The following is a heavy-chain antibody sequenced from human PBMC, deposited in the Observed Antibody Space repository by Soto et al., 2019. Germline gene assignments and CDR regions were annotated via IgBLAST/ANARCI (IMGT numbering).Heavy chain of an antibody. D-gene: IGHD4-17*01. CDR1: GGSISGGGYF. CDR2: IYDSGSS. V-gene: IGHV4-31*03. CDR3: ARGVYGEHVGNWFDP. J-gene: IGHJ5*02. Sequence: PSETLSLTCTVSGGSISGGGYFWSWIRQLPGKGLDWIGYIYDSGSSYYTPSLRRRIAMSIDTSKNQFSLKLRSVSAADTAMYFCARGVYGEHVGNWFDPWGQGTQVTVSS.